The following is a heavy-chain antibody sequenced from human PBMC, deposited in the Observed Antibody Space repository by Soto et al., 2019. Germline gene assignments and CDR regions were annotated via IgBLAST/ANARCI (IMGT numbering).Heavy chain of an antibody. J-gene: IGHJ4*02. CDR3: TTDTCNSPVFNY. CDR2: IRDKSDGGTT. CDR1: DFTFSNAW. D-gene: IGHD4-4*01. V-gene: IGHV3-15*07. Sequence: GGSLRLSCAAPDFTFSNAWMNWVRQTPGKGLEWVGRIRDKSDGGTTDYAAPVQGRFTISIDDSKNLLYLQMNNLKTEDTAVYSCTTDTCNSPVFNYWGQGTLVTV.